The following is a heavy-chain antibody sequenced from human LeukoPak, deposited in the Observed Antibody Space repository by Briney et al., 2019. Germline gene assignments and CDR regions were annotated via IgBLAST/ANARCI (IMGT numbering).Heavy chain of an antibody. J-gene: IGHJ4*02. CDR3: TTDLTTDFDF. CDR2: IKNKTDGGTT. Sequence: GGSLRLSCAASGFTFSNAYMSWVRQAPGKGLEWVGRIKNKTDGGTTDYAAPVKGRVTISRDDSKNTLYLQMNSLKTEDTAVYYCTTDLTTDFDFWGQGTLVTVSS. V-gene: IGHV3-15*01. D-gene: IGHD4-11*01. CDR1: GFTFSNAY.